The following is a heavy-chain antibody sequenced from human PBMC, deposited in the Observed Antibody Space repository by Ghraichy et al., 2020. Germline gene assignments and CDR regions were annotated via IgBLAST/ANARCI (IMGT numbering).Heavy chain of an antibody. CDR2: INPSGGST. Sequence: ASVKVSCKASGYTFTSYYMHWVRQAPGQGLEWMGIINPSGGSTSYAQKFQGRVTMTRDTSTSTVYMELSSLRSEDTAVYYCARGPSVTTMPYYYYGMDVWGQGTTVTVSS. D-gene: IGHD4-17*01. CDR3: ARGPSVTTMPYYYYGMDV. J-gene: IGHJ6*02. V-gene: IGHV1-46*03. CDR1: GYTFTSYY.